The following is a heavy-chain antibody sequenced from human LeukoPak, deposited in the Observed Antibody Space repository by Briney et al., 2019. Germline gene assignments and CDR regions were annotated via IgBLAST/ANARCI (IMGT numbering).Heavy chain of an antibody. D-gene: IGHD3-16*02. CDR2: ISYNGST. V-gene: IGHV4-59*01. CDR1: GGSISSYY. CDR3: ARYVWGSYPTFEDY. Sequence: SETLSLTCTVSGGSISSYYWSWIRQPPGKGLEWIGYISYNGSTNYNPSLKSRVTISVDTSKNQFSLKLSSVTAADTAVYYCARYVWGSYPTFEDYWGQGTLVTVSS. J-gene: IGHJ4*02.